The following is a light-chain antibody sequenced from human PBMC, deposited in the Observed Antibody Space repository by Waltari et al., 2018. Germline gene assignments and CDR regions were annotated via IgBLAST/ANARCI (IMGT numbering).Light chain of an antibody. CDR3: QHYVRLPVT. J-gene: IGKJ1*01. CDR1: QSVGRT. CDR2: GAS. Sequence: IVLTQSPGTLSLSPGERATLSCRASQSVGRTLAWYQKRPGQAPRRIIYGASTRATASPDRFSGSGSGTDFSLTISRLEPEDFAVYYCQHYVRLPVTFGQGTTVEIK. V-gene: IGKV3-20*01.